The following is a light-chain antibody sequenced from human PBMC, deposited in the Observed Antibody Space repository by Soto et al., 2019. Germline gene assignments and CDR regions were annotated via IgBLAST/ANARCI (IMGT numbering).Light chain of an antibody. V-gene: IGKV3-11*01. CDR1: QSVSNY. Sequence: EIVLTQSPATLSLSPGERATLSCRASQSVSNYLAWYQQKPGPAPRLLIYDASNRATGIPARFSGSGSGTDFTLTISSLEPEDFAVYYCQQRSNWPLLTFGGGTKVEIK. CDR2: DAS. CDR3: QQRSNWPLLT. J-gene: IGKJ4*01.